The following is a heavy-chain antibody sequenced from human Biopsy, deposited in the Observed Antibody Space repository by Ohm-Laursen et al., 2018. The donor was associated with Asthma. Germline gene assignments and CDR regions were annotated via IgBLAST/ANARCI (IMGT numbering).Heavy chain of an antibody. Sequence: SLRLSCTASEFAVSRDHMFWVRQAPGKGLEWVSVIYSGGTSHTAGSVRGRFTISRDYSKNTLYLQMHSLGAEDTAVYYCARGDSSNWSHYYFDYWGQGTLVTVSS. CDR1: EFAVSRDH. V-gene: IGHV3-53*01. CDR2: IYSGGTS. J-gene: IGHJ4*02. CDR3: ARGDSSNWSHYYFDY. D-gene: IGHD3-22*01.